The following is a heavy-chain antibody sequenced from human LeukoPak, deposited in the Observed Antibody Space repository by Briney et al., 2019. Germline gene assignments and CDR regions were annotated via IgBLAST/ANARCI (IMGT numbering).Heavy chain of an antibody. CDR1: GFTFSSYA. CDR3: AKGYYSSSWYVNFD. CDR2: ISGSSGST. Sequence: GGSLRLSCAASGFTFSSYAMSWVRQAPGKGLEWVSAISGSSGSTYYADSVKGRFTISRDNSKNTLYLQMNSLRAEDTAVYYCAKGYYSSSWYVNFDWGQGTLVTVSS. J-gene: IGHJ4*02. V-gene: IGHV3-23*01. D-gene: IGHD6-13*01.